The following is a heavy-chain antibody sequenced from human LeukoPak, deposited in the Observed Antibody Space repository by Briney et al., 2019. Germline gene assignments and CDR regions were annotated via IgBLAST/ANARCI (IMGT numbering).Heavy chain of an antibody. CDR3: ARCIAVASTCLGDY. CDR1: GFTFSSYS. CDR2: ISSSSSYI. Sequence: GGSLRLSCAASGFTFSSYSMNWVRQAPGKGLEWVSSISSSSSYIYYADSVKGRFTISRDNAKNSLYLQMNSLRAEDTAVYYCARCIAVASTCLGDYWGQGTLVTVSS. D-gene: IGHD6-19*01. V-gene: IGHV3-21*01. J-gene: IGHJ4*02.